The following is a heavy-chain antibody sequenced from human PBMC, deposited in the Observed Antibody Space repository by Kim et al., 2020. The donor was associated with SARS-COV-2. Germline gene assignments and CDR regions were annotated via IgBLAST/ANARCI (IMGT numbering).Heavy chain of an antibody. V-gene: IGHV3-13*04. J-gene: IGHJ3*02. CDR3: ARGVYGDYGDAFDI. Sequence: GGSLRLSCAASGFTFSSYDMHWVRQATGKGLEWVSAIGTAGDTYYPGSVKGRFTISRENAKNSLYLQMNSLRAGDTAVYYCARGVYGDYGDAFDIWGQGTMVTVSS. CDR1: GFTFSSYD. CDR2: IGTAGDT. D-gene: IGHD4-17*01.